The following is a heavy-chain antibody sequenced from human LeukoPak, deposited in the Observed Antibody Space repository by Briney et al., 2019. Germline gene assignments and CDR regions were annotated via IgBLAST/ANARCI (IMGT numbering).Heavy chain of an antibody. V-gene: IGHV3-7*01. CDR3: AREYCSSTSCYWDY. D-gene: IGHD2-2*01. Sequence: PGGSLRLSCAASGFTFSSYWMSWVRRAPGKGLEWVANIKQDGSEKYYVDSVKGRFTISRDNAKNSLYLQMNSLRAEDTAVYYCAREYCSSTSCYWDYWGQGTLVTVSS. CDR2: IKQDGSEK. CDR1: GFTFSSYW. J-gene: IGHJ4*02.